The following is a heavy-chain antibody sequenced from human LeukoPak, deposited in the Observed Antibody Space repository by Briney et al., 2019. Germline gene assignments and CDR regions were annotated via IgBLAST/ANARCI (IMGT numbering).Heavy chain of an antibody. J-gene: IGHJ4*02. CDR1: GYTLTELS. Sequence: ASVKVSCKVSGYTLTELSMHWVRQAPGKGLEWMGGFDPEDGETIYAQKFQGRVTMTEDTSTDTAYMELSSLRSEDTAVYYCATYSSSWCYFDYWGQGTLVTVSS. CDR2: FDPEDGET. CDR3: ATYSSSWCYFDY. D-gene: IGHD6-13*01. V-gene: IGHV1-24*01.